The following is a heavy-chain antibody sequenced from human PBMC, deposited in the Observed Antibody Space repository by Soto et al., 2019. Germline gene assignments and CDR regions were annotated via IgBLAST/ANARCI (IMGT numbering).Heavy chain of an antibody. CDR1: GFTFSRYW. Sequence: HPGGSLRLSCAASGFTFSRYWMNWVRQAPGKGLEWAANIKQDGTEKNYVDSVKGRFTISRDNAKNSLYLQMDSLRAEDTAVYFCARGDTPMITGMDSFDIWGQGTLVTVSS. J-gene: IGHJ3*02. CDR3: ARGDTPMITGMDSFDI. D-gene: IGHD3-16*01. V-gene: IGHV3-7*01. CDR2: IKQDGTEK.